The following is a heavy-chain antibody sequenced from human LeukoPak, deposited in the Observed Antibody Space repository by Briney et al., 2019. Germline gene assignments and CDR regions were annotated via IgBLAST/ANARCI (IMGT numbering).Heavy chain of an antibody. Sequence: SETLSLTCTVSGGSISSSSYYWGWIRQPPGKGLEWIGYIFYSGSTYYNPSLKSRVNISVDTSKNQFSLRLRSVTAADTAVYYCARDCNGIVPRATYYYDSSGYLCRGGDAFDIWGQGTMVTVSS. J-gene: IGHJ3*02. CDR3: ARDCNGIVPRATYYYDSSGYLCRGGDAFDI. CDR1: GGSISSSSYY. CDR2: IFYSGST. V-gene: IGHV4-39*02. D-gene: IGHD3-22*01.